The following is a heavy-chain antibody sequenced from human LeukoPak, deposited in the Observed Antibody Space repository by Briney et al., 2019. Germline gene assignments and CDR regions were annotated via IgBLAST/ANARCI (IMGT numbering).Heavy chain of an antibody. V-gene: IGHV4-31*03. Sequence: SETLSFTCTVSGGSISSGGYYWSWIRQHPGKGLEWIGYIYYSGSTYYNPSLKSRVTISVDASKNQFSLKLSSVTAADTAVYYCAREDTAMGDFDYWGQGTLVTVSS. CDR2: IYYSGST. D-gene: IGHD5-18*01. J-gene: IGHJ4*02. CDR1: GGSISSGGYY. CDR3: AREDTAMGDFDY.